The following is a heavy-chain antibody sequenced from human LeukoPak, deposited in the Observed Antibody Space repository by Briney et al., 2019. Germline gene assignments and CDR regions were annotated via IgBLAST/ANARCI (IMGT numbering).Heavy chain of an antibody. CDR3: VTLSLWFGELLSGWPLYFDY. D-gene: IGHD3-10*01. Sequence: GASVKVPCKASGYTFTSYYMHWVRQAPGQGLEWMGIINPSGGSTSYAQKFQGRVTMTRDTSTSTVYMELSSLRVEDTAVYYCVTLSLWFGELLSGWPLYFDYWGQGTLVTVSS. V-gene: IGHV1-46*01. CDR2: INPSGGST. CDR1: GYTFTSYY. J-gene: IGHJ4*02.